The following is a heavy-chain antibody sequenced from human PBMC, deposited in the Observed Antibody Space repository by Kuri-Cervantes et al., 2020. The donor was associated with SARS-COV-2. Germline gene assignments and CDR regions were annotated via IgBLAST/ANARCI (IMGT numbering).Heavy chain of an antibody. CDR3: ARSVVRDYGCLDI. D-gene: IGHD4-17*01. CDR1: GGSISSYY. CDR2: IYYTGST. V-gene: IGHV4-59*08. Sequence: SETLSLTCTVSGGSISSYYWSWIRQPPGKGLEWIGYIYYTGSTNYNPPLKSRVTISVDTSKNQFSLRLSSVTAADTAVYYCARSVVRDYGCLDIWGQGTMVTVSS. J-gene: IGHJ3*02.